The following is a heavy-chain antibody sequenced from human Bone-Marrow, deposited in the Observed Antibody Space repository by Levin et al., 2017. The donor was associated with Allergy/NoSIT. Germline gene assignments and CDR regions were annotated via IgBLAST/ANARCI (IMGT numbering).Heavy chain of an antibody. D-gene: IGHD1-14*01. CDR3: ARDKNHQYYMDV. J-gene: IGHJ6*03. Sequence: SCAASGFTFRFYLMTWVRQAPGKGLEGVATIKQDGSDKYYVDSVKGRFTISRDNAKNSLYLQMNSLRAEDTAVYYCARDKNHQYYMDVWGKGTTVTVSS. V-gene: IGHV3-7*04. CDR1: GFTFRFYL. CDR2: IKQDGSDK.